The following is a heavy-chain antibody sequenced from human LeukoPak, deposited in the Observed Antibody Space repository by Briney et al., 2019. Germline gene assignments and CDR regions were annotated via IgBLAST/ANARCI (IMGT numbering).Heavy chain of an antibody. CDR2: INPNSGGT. CDR3: ARDTTPKYCSSTSCYVQFDY. Sequence: ASVKVSCKASGYTFTGYYMHWVRQAPGQGLEWMGWINPNSGGTNYAQKFQGRVTMTRDTSISTAYMELSRLRSDDTAVYYCARDTTPKYCSSTSCYVQFDYWGQGTLVTVSS. CDR1: GYTFTGYY. D-gene: IGHD2-2*01. J-gene: IGHJ4*02. V-gene: IGHV1-2*02.